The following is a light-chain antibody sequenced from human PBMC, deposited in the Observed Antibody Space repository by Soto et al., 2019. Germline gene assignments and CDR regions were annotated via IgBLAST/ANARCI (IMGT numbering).Light chain of an antibody. J-gene: IGKJ2*01. V-gene: IGKV3-20*01. CDR1: QSVSSYS. CDR3: QKYNSAPHT. CDR2: GAS. Sequence: EIVLTQSPGTLSLSPGERATLSCRASQSVSSYSLAWYQKKPGQAPRLLIYGASTLQSGVPSRFSGSGSGTDFTLTISSLQPEDVATYYCQKYNSAPHTFGQGTKLEIK.